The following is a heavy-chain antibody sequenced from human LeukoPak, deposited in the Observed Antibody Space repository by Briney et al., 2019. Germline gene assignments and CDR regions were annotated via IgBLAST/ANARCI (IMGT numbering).Heavy chain of an antibody. CDR1: GGSISSYY. CDR2: IYYSGST. D-gene: IGHD6-13*01. Sequence: SETLSLTCTVSGGSISSYYWSWIRQPPGKGLEWIGYIYYSGSTNYNPSLKSRVTISVDTSKNQFSLKLSSVTAADTAVYYCARYKTGYSSSWRRFDYWGQGTLVTVSS. V-gene: IGHV4-59*12. CDR3: ARYKTGYSSSWRRFDY. J-gene: IGHJ4*02.